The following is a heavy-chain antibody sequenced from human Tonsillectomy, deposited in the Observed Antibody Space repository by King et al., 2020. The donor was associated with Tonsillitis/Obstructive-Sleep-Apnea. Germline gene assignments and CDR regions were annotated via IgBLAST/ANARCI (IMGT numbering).Heavy chain of an antibody. CDR3: ARGEGYYDFWGGYYFDY. CDR1: GGSFSGYY. D-gene: IGHD3-3*01. CDR2: INHSGST. J-gene: IGHJ4*02. Sequence: VQLQQWGAGLLKPSETLSLTCAVYGGSFSGYYWSWIRQPPGKGLEWIGEINHSGSTNYNPSLKSRVTISVDTSKNQFSLKLSSVTAADTAVYYCARGEGYYDFWGGYYFDYWGQGTLVTVSS. V-gene: IGHV4-34*01.